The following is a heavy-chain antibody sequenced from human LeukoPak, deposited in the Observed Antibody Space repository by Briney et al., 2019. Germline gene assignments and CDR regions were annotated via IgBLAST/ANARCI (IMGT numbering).Heavy chain of an antibody. V-gene: IGHV1-18*04. CDR2: ISGYNANA. J-gene: IGHJ4*02. CDR1: GYSFTSYW. D-gene: IGHD3-16*01. CDR3: ARGSHRLYDYVWGTYESKDY. Sequence: GESLKIYRKGSGYSFTSYWIGWVRQAPGKGLEWKGWISGYNANANYVQKFQGRVTMTTDTSTHTAYMELRSLRSDDTAVYYCARGSHRLYDYVWGTYESKDYWGQGTLVTVSS.